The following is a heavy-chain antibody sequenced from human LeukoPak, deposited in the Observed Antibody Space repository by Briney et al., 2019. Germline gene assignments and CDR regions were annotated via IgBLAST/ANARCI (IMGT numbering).Heavy chain of an antibody. V-gene: IGHV4-34*01. D-gene: IGHD2-2*01. J-gene: IGHJ6*03. CDR3: ARFSRYCSSTSCYAGMGYYYYYMDV. Sequence: SETLSLTCAVYGGSVSGYYWSWIRQPPGKGLEWSGEINHSGSTNYNPSLKSRVTISVDTSKNQFSLKLSSVTAADTAVYYCARFSRYCSSTSCYAGMGYYYYYMDVWGKGTTVTISS. CDR1: GGSVSGYY. CDR2: INHSGST.